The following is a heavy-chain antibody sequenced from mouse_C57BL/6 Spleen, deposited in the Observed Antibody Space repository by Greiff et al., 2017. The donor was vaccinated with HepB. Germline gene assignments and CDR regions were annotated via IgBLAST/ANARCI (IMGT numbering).Heavy chain of an antibody. CDR1: GFTFSSYA. J-gene: IGHJ4*01. CDR2: ISDGGRYT. Sequence: DVMLVESGGGLVKPGGSLKLSCAASGFTFSSYAMSWVRQTPEKRLEWVATISDGGRYTYYPDNVKGRFTISRDNAKNNLYLQMSHLKSEDTAMYYCARDRLPDAMDYWGQGTSVTVSS. CDR3: ARDRLPDAMDY. D-gene: IGHD1-2*01. V-gene: IGHV5-4*01.